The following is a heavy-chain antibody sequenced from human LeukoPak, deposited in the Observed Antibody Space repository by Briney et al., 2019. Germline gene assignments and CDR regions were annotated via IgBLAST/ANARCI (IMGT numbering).Heavy chain of an antibody. V-gene: IGHV3-7*01. CDR2: IKQDGSEK. J-gene: IGHJ4*02. D-gene: IGHD2-21*02. Sequence: PGGSLRLSCATSGFTFSSYWMSWVRQAPGKGLEWVANIKQDGSEKYYVDSVKGRFTISRDNAKNSLYLQMNSLRAEDTAVYYCASGAYCGGDCYSYYWGQGTLVTVSS. CDR1: GFTFSSYW. CDR3: ASGAYCGGDCYSYY.